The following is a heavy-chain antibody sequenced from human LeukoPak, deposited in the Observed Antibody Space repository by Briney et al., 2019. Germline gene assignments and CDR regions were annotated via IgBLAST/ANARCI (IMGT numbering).Heavy chain of an antibody. CDR1: GFIFSNYA. J-gene: IGHJ4*02. CDR2: ISGSGGNT. D-gene: IGHD2-21*02. Sequence: GGSLRLSCATSGFIFSNYAMSWVRQAPGKGLEWVSSISGSGGNTYYADSVKGRFTISRDNSKNTLYLQMNSLRAEDTALYYCAKFYGVLVVVTAIHYWGQGTLVTVSS. CDR3: AKFYGVLVVVTAIHY. V-gene: IGHV3-23*01.